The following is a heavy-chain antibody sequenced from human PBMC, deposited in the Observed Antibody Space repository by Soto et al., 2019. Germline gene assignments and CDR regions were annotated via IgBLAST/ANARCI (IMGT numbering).Heavy chain of an antibody. CDR2: IVPMLGTP. Sequence: QVQLVQSGAEVKEPGSSVRVSCKASGGTFDNFIMNWVRQTPGQGLELMGGIVPMLGTPTYAEKFKGRVTISATGSTSTMYMEVTSLRSEDTAIYYCARNGTYSSSLSQYSGMDVWGQGTTVTVSS. D-gene: IGHD1-26*01. J-gene: IGHJ6*02. V-gene: IGHV1-69*01. CDR3: ARNGTYSSSLSQYSGMDV. CDR1: GGTFDNFI.